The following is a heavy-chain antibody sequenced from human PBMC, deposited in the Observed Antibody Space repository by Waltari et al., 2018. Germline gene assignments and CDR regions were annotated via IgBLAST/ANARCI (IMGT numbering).Heavy chain of an antibody. CDR2: IYTSGST. Sequence: QVQLQESGPGLVKPSQTLSLTCTVSGGSISSGSYYWSWIRQPAGKGLEWIGRIYTSGSTNYNPSLKSRVTISVDTSKNQFSLKLSSVTAADTAVYYCARALIAAAGKINWFDPWGQGTLVTVSS. D-gene: IGHD6-13*01. V-gene: IGHV4-61*02. CDR1: GGSISSGSYY. CDR3: ARALIAAAGKINWFDP. J-gene: IGHJ5*02.